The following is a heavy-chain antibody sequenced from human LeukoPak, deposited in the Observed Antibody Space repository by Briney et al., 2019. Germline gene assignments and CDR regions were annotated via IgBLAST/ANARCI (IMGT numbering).Heavy chain of an antibody. CDR2: MYYSGRT. J-gene: IGHJ4*02. V-gene: IGHV4-59*01. Sequence: SETLSLTCTVSGGSIRSSYCSWIRQPPGKGLDRIGYMYYSGRTQYNPSLKSRGTMSVDTSQNQFSLKLSSVTAADTAVYHCARVSVSGYGYYYFDYWGQGTLVTVSS. CDR3: ARVSVSGYGYYYFDY. D-gene: IGHD5-12*01. CDR1: GGSIRSSY.